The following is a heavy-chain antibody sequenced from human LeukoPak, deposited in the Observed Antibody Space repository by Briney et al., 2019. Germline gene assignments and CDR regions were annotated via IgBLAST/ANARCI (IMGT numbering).Heavy chain of an antibody. CDR2: IYHSGST. Sequence: SETLSLTCTVSGYSISSGYYWGWIRQPPGKGLEWIGSIYHSGSTYYNPSLKSRVTISVDTSKNQFSLKLSSVTAADTAVYYCARDQRDYDFWSGYSQGGWFDPWGQGILVTVSS. CDR1: GYSISSGYY. CDR3: ARDQRDYDFWSGYSQGGWFDP. V-gene: IGHV4-38-2*02. D-gene: IGHD3-3*01. J-gene: IGHJ5*02.